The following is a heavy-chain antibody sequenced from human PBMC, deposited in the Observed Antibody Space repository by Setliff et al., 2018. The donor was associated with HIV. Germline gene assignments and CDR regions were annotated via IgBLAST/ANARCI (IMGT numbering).Heavy chain of an antibody. Sequence: SETLSLTCTVSGVSISSGTYYWSWVRQPAGKGMEWIGRIYTSGSTNYNPSLKSRVTISLDTSKNQFSLKLSSVTAADTAVYYCARENGRTNYYYYYGLDVWGQGTTVTVSS. CDR3: ARENGRTNYYYYYGLDV. J-gene: IGHJ6*02. CDR2: IYTSGST. V-gene: IGHV4-61*02. CDR1: GVSISSGTYY.